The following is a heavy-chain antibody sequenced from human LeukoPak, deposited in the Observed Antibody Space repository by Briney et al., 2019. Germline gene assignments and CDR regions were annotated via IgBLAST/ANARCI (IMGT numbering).Heavy chain of an antibody. V-gene: IGHV3-30*03. D-gene: IGHD2/OR15-2a*01. J-gene: IGHJ6*02. Sequence: GGSLRLSCAASGFTFSTFRMYWVRQAPGKGLEWVALISDDGTNKYYADSVKGRFTISRDNSKNTVFLQMNSLKTEDTAVYYCTTSLKLYCDSGSGKCHSDYFYYGMDVWGQGTTVTVSS. CDR3: TTSLKLYCDSGSGKCHSDYFYYGMDV. CDR1: GFTFSTFR. CDR2: ISDDGTNK.